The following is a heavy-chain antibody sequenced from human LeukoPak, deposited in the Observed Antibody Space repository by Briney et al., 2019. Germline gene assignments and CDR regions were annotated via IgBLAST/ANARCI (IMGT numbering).Heavy chain of an antibody. V-gene: IGHV4-38-2*01. CDR2: IYHSGST. J-gene: IGHJ4*02. CDR3: ARQEPPYSSSSDY. Sequence: PSETLSLTCAVSGYSISSGYYWGWIRQPPGKGLEWIGSIYHSGSTYYNPSLKNRVTISVDTSKNQFSLKLSSVTAADTAVYYCARQEPPYSSSSDYWGQGTLVTVSS. D-gene: IGHD6-6*01. CDR1: GYSISSGYY.